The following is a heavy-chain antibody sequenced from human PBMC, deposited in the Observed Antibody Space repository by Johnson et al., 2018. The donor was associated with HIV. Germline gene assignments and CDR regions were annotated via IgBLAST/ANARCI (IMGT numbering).Heavy chain of an antibody. Sequence: QVQLVESGGGLVKPGGSLRLSCAASGFTFSDYYMSWIRQAPGKGLEWVSYISSSGSTIYYTDSVKGRFTIPRDKAKNSLYLQMNSLRTEDTAMYYCAKGHSSGYPKDAFDIWGRGTIVTVSS. CDR2: ISSSGSTI. CDR3: AKGHSSGYPKDAFDI. D-gene: IGHD3-22*01. J-gene: IGHJ3*02. V-gene: IGHV3-11*04. CDR1: GFTFSDYY.